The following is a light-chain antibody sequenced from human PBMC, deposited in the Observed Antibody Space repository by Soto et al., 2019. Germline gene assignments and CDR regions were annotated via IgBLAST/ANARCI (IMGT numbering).Light chain of an antibody. J-gene: IGKJ1*01. CDR2: AAS. Sequence: DLRLTQSPSSLAASVGDRVTITCRASQGVSNDLGWFQQKPGKAPKCLIYAASSLQSGVPLRFSGSGSGTEFTLTISSLQPEDFATYYCLQHNSFPPTFGQGTKVEIK. V-gene: IGKV1-17*01. CDR3: LQHNSFPPT. CDR1: QGVSND.